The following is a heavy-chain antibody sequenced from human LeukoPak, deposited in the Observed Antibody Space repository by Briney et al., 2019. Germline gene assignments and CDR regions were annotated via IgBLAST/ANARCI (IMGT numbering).Heavy chain of an antibody. J-gene: IGHJ5*02. D-gene: IGHD2-2*02. V-gene: IGHV1-69*13. CDR2: IIPIFGTA. Sequence: GASVKVSCKASGGTFSSYAISWVRQAPGQGLEWMGRIIPIFGTANYAQKFQGRVTITADESTSTAYMELSSLRSEDTAVYYCARVRDCSSTSCYMGWFDPWGQGTLVTVSS. CDR1: GGTFSSYA. CDR3: ARVRDCSSTSCYMGWFDP.